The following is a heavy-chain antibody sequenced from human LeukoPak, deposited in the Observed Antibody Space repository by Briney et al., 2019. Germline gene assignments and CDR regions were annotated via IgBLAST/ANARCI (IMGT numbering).Heavy chain of an antibody. Sequence: GGSLRLSCAASGFTFSEYYMSWIRQAPGKGLEWVSYIRSSGSATWDADSVKGRFTISRDNAKNSLYLQMNSLRAEDTAVYYCARFSSWYGVLYDYWGQGTLVTVSS. V-gene: IGHV3-11*04. CDR2: IRSSGSAT. J-gene: IGHJ4*02. CDR3: ARFSSWYGVLYDY. CDR1: GFTFSEYY. D-gene: IGHD6-13*01.